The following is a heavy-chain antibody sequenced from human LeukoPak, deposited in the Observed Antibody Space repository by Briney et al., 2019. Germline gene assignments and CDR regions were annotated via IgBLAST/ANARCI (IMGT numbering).Heavy chain of an antibody. Sequence: SETLSLTCTVSGGPISSSRYYWGWVRQPPGRGLEWIGSINYSGSTYYNPSLKSRVTISVDTSKNQFSLKLSSVTAADTAVYYCARLSPYLGSGSSAFPDDFWGQGTLVTVSS. J-gene: IGHJ4*02. D-gene: IGHD3-10*01. CDR2: INYSGST. V-gene: IGHV4-39*01. CDR1: GGPISSSRYY. CDR3: ARLSPYLGSGSSAFPDDF.